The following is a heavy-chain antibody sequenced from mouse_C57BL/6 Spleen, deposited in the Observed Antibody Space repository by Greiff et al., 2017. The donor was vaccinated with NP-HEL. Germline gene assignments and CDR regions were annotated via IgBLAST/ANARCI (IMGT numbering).Heavy chain of an antibody. Sequence: QVQLQQSGAELVKPGASVKLSCKASGYTFTEYTIHWVKQRSGQGLEWIGWFYPGSGSIKYNEKFKDKATLTADKSSSTVYMELSRLTSEDSAVYFCARHEAPLYYYGSSLYAMDYWGQGTSVTVSS. J-gene: IGHJ4*01. CDR1: GYTFTEYT. D-gene: IGHD1-1*01. CDR3: ARHEAPLYYYGSSLYAMDY. CDR2: FYPGSGSI. V-gene: IGHV1-62-2*01.